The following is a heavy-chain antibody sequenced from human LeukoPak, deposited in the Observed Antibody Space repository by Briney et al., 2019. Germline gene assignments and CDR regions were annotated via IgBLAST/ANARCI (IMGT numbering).Heavy chain of an antibody. Sequence: PGGSLRLSCAAYGFTFSDYYMSWIRQPPGKGLEWVSYISSSGSTIYYADSVKGRFTISRDNAKNSLYLQMNSLRAEDTAVYYCARDLMAAAGTNYWGQGTLVTVSS. CDR3: ARDLMAAAGTNY. V-gene: IGHV3-11*01. J-gene: IGHJ4*02. CDR1: GFTFSDYY. D-gene: IGHD6-13*01. CDR2: ISSSGSTI.